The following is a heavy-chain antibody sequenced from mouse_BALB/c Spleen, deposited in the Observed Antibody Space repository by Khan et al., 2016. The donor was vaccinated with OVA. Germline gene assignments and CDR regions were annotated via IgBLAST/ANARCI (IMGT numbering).Heavy chain of an antibody. V-gene: IGHV9-3-1*01. D-gene: IGHD2-13*01. J-gene: IGHJ4*01. CDR1: GYTFTDYG. Sequence: QIQLVQSGPELKKPGETVKISCKASGYTFTDYGMNWVKQAPGKGLKWMGWINTYTGEPTYADDFKGRFAFYLETSASSAYVQIINLKKEDTATYFWSRRGDYAYYFAMDYLGQGTSVTVSS. CDR2: INTYTGEP. CDR3: SRRGDYAYYFAMDY.